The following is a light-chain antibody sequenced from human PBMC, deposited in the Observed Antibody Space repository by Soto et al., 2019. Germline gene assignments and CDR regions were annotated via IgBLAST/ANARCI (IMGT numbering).Light chain of an antibody. CDR3: QQYNNWPYT. CDR2: DAS. CDR1: HSVRSD. J-gene: IGKJ2*01. Sequence: EIVLTQSPDTLSLSPGQRATLSCMASHSVRSDYFAWYPQKPGQAPRLLMYDASTRATGFPARFSGSGSGTEFTLTISDLQSEDFAVYFCQQYNNWPYTSGQGTKVDIK. V-gene: IGKV3-15*01.